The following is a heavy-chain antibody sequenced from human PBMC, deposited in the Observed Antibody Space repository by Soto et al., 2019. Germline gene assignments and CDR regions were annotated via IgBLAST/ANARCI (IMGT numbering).Heavy chain of an antibody. CDR3: AGDPFQGFGS. J-gene: IGHJ5*01. CDR2: IFGDGRT. CDR1: GFTVGNNY. V-gene: IGHV3-66*01. Sequence: EVQLVESGGGLVQPGGSLRLSCAASGFTVGNNYMSWVRQAPTKGLEWLSVIFGDGRTYYADSVKCRFTVSRDSSENTLFLQINNLRAEDTAVYYCAGDPFQGFGSWGHGTLVTVSS.